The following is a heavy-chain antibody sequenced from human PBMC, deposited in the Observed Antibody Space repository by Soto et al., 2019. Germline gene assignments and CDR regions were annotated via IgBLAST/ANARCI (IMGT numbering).Heavy chain of an antibody. Sequence: SETLSLTCAVYGGSFSGYYWSWIRQPPGKGLEWIGEINHSGSTNYNPSLKSRVTISVDTSKNQFSLKLSSVTAADTAVYYCARLHPAGDCSGGSCPADYYGMDVWGQGTTVTVSS. CDR1: GGSFSGYY. V-gene: IGHV4-34*01. CDR2: INHSGST. CDR3: ARLHPAGDCSGGSCPADYYGMDV. J-gene: IGHJ6*02. D-gene: IGHD2-15*01.